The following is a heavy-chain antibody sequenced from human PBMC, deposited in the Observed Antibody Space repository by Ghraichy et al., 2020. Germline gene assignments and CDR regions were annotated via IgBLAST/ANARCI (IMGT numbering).Heavy chain of an antibody. J-gene: IGHJ6*02. D-gene: IGHD2-2*03. CDR1: GFTFSSYA. Sequence: GGSLRLSCAASGFTFSSYAMSWVRQAPGKGLEWVSAISGSGGSTYYADSVKGRFTISRDNSKNTLYLQMNSLRAEDTAVYYCAKGLSVWIYYYYGMDVWGQGTTVTVSS. CDR3: AKGLSVWIYYYYGMDV. CDR2: ISGSGGST. V-gene: IGHV3-23*01.